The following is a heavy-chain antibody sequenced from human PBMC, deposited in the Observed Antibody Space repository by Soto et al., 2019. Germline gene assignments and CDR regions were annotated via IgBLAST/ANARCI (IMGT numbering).Heavy chain of an antibody. CDR3: AGRQQNYYYYGMDV. J-gene: IGHJ6*02. Sequence: QVPLVESGGGVVQPGRPLTVSCAASGISISTYAMHWVRQAPGKGLEWVAVISQDGSVKYYADSVKGRFTISRDNPKNTLFLQMTSLGADDTAVYYCAGRQQNYYYYGMDVWGQGTTVTVSS. D-gene: IGHD6-13*01. CDR1: GISISTYA. CDR2: ISQDGSVK. V-gene: IGHV3-30*03.